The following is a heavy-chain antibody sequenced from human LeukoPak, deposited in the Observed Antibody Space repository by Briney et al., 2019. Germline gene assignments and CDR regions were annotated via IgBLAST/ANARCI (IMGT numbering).Heavy chain of an antibody. V-gene: IGHV3-20*04. CDR2: INWNGGST. D-gene: IGHD2-2*01. Sequence: PGGSLRLSCAASGFTFDDYGMSWVRQAPGKGLEWVSGINWNGGSTVYADSVKGRFTISRDNAKNSLYLQMNSLRAEDTALYYCARDREYQLLSFLDYWGQGTLVTVSS. CDR1: GFTFDDYG. J-gene: IGHJ4*02. CDR3: ARDREYQLLSFLDY.